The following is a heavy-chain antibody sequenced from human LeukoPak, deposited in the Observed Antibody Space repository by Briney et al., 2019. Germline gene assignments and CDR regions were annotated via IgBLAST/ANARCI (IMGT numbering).Heavy chain of an antibody. V-gene: IGHV3-23*01. CDR1: GFTFSSYA. D-gene: IGHD6-25*01. J-gene: IGHJ3*02. CDR3: AKENSPRYSSGWPGAFDI. CDR2: ISGSGGST. Sequence: PGGSLRLSCAASGFTFSSYAMSWVRQAPGKGLEWVSAISGSGGSTYYADSVKGRFTISRDNSKNTLYLQMNSLRAEDTAVYYCAKENSPRYSSGWPGAFDIWGQGTMVTVSS.